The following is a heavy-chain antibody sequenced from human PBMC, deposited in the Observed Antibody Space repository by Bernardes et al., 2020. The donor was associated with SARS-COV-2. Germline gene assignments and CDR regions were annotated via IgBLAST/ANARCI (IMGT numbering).Heavy chain of an antibody. CDR1: GFRFSNYA. CDR3: AKGTGFTVVTGYYKGMDV. Sequence: GGSLRLSCAASGFRFSNYAMSWVRQAPGKGLEWVASISGSGDTRYADSVKGRITISRDNSKNTVYLQMNSLRAEDAANYHCAKGTGFTVVTGYYKGMDVWGQGTTVNVSS. J-gene: IGHJ6*02. D-gene: IGHD3-9*01. V-gene: IGHV3-23*01. CDR2: ISGSGDT.